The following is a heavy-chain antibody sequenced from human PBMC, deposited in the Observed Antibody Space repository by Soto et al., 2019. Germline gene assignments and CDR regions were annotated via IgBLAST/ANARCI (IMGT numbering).Heavy chain of an antibody. CDR1: GFTFSNAW. V-gene: IGHV3-15*01. J-gene: IGHJ4*02. CDR2: IKTRADGGTA. Sequence: VQLVESGGGLVQPGGSLRLSCAASGFTFSNAWMNWVRQAPGKGLAWIARIKTRADGGTADDATPVKGRFTISRDDYKSTMYLQMNSLKTADTAVYYSTTVNTNISDCRGHCYWGQGTLVTVSS. D-gene: IGHD2-21*01. CDR3: TTVNTNISDCRGHCY.